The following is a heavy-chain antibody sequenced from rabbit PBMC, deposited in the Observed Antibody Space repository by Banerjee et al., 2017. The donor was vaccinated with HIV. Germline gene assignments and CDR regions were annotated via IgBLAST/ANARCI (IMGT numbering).Heavy chain of an antibody. CDR2: IYAGSSGST. V-gene: IGHV1S40*01. J-gene: IGHJ4*01. D-gene: IGHD4-1*01. CDR1: GFSFSSSYW. CDR3: ARDRGAGWGVWDL. Sequence: QSLEESGGDLVKPGASLTLTCTASGFSFSSSYWICWVRQAPGKGLEWIACIYAGSSGSTYYASWAKGRFTISKTSSTTVTLQMTSLTAADTATYFCARDRGAGWGVWDLWGPGTLVTVS.